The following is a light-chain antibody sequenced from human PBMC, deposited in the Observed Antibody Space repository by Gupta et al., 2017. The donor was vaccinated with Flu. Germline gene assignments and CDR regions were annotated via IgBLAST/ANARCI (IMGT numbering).Light chain of an antibody. CDR1: QDISNF. J-gene: IGKJ4*01. CDR3: QQYHRLPRT. Sequence: DIQLTQSPSSVSASVGDRVTITCRASQDISNFLNWYQQKPGKAPKLLIDDSSNSETGVASKFSGSGSGTDFTFTIRSLQPDDAATYYCQQYHRLPRTFGGGTKVDIK. V-gene: IGKV1-33*01. CDR2: DSS.